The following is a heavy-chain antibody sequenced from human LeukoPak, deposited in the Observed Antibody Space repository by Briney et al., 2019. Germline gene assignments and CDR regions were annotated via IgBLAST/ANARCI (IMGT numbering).Heavy chain of an antibody. CDR1: GYTFTSYD. CDR3: ARGLPGYYDYVWGSYRYNWFDP. J-gene: IGHJ5*02. Sequence: ASVKVSCKASGYTFTSYDINWVRQATGQGLESMGWMNPNSGNTGYAQKFQGRVTMTRNTSISTAYMELSSLRSEDTAVYYCARGLPGYYDYVWGSYRYNWFDPWGQGTLVTVSS. D-gene: IGHD3-16*02. V-gene: IGHV1-8*01. CDR2: MNPNSGNT.